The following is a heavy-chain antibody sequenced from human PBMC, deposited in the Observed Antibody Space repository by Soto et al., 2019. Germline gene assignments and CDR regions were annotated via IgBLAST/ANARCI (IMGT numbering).Heavy chain of an antibody. J-gene: IGHJ3*02. CDR1: GGSVSSGSYY. CDR2: IYYTGNT. CDR3: AKELTIFDFGAFDI. D-gene: IGHD3-3*01. Sequence: ASETLSLTCTVSGGSVSSGSYYWSWIRQHPGRGLEWIGYIYYTGNTYYNPSLKSRLAISVDTSKNQFSLKLSSVTAADTAVYYCAKELTIFDFGAFDIWGQGTMVTVSS. V-gene: IGHV4-31*03.